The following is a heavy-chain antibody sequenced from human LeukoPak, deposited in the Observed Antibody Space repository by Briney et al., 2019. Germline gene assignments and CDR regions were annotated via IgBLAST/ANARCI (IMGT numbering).Heavy chain of an antibody. D-gene: IGHD3-9*01. CDR1: GGSISSGGYY. V-gene: IGHV4-31*03. J-gene: IGHJ2*01. Sequence: SETLSLTCTVSGGSISSGGYYWPWIRQHPGKGLEWIGYIYYTGSTYYNPSLESRVTISVATAKNQFSLKLSSVTAAATAVYYCARSLGYDILTGYNRGWFFDLWGRSTLVTVSS. CDR2: IYYTGST. CDR3: ARSLGYDILTGYNRGWFFDL.